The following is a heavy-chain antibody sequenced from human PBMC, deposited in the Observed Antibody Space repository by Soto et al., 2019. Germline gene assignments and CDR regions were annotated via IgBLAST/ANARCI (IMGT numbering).Heavy chain of an antibody. J-gene: IGHJ6*02. V-gene: IGHV3-23*04. D-gene: IGHD3-3*01. CDR3: AKLKGGLGRFYGMDA. Sequence: DEQLVESGGGSLQPGGXXXLSCAXSGFSFXNYAMTWXRQSXGKGLEWVSLISGGGGSTNYADSVKGRFSISRDNSQNMLYLQMNGLRGEDTALYYCAKLKGGLGRFYGMDAWGQGTMVIVSS. CDR1: GFSFXNYA. CDR2: ISGGGGST.